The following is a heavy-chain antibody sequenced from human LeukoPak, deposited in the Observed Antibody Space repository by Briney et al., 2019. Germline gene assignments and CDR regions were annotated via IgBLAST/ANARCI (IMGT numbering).Heavy chain of an antibody. Sequence: SETLSLTCTVSGGSISSCYWSWIRQPAGKGLEWIGRIYTSGSTNYNPSLKGRVTISVDTSKNQFSLKLSSVTAADTAVYYCASFYYDSSGEYYFDYWGQGTLVTVSS. J-gene: IGHJ4*02. D-gene: IGHD3-22*01. CDR1: GGSISSCY. CDR2: IYTSGST. CDR3: ASFYYDSSGEYYFDY. V-gene: IGHV4-4*07.